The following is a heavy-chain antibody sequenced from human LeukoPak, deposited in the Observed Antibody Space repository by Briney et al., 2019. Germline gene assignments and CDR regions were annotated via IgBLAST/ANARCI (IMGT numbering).Heavy chain of an antibody. J-gene: IGHJ5*02. CDR2: ISGNGGVI. CDR1: GFTFSDNY. CDR3: AKDRRSSGPYNWFDP. D-gene: IGHD3-22*01. Sequence: GGSLRLSCAASGFTFSDNYMTWVRQAPGKGLEWLSYISGNGGVIQYADSVKGRFTISRDNSKNTLYLQMNRLRAEDTAIYYCAKDRRSSGPYNWFDPWGQGTLVTVSS. V-gene: IGHV3-23*01.